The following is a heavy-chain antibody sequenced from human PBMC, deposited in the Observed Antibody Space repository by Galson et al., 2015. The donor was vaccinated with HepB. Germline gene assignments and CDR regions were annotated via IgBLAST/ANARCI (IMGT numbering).Heavy chain of an antibody. D-gene: IGHD3-3*01. Sequence: SVKVSCKASGGTFSSYAISWVRQAPGQGLEWMGGIIPIFGTANYAQKFQGRVTITADESTSTAYMELSSLRSEDTAVYYCARTPYYDFWSGYYASYYYYMDVWGKGTTVTVSS. CDR3: ARTPYYDFWSGYYASYYYYMDV. CDR2: IIPIFGTA. CDR1: GGTFSSYA. J-gene: IGHJ6*03. V-gene: IGHV1-69*13.